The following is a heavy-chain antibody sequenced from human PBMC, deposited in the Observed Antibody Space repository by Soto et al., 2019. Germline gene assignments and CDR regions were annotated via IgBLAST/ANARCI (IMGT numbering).Heavy chain of an antibody. CDR1: GYTFTGYY. Sequence: ASVKVSCKASGYTFTGYYMHWVRQAPGQGLEWMGWINPNSGGTNYAQKFQGWVTMTRDTSISTAYMELSRLRSDDTAVYYCARDMYSSSSYDAFDIWGQGTMVTVSS. J-gene: IGHJ3*02. D-gene: IGHD6-6*01. CDR2: INPNSGGT. CDR3: ARDMYSSSSYDAFDI. V-gene: IGHV1-2*04.